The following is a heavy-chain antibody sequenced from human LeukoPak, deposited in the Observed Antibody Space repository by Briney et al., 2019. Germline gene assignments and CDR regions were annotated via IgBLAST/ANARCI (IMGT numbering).Heavy chain of an antibody. Sequence: ASVKVSCKASGYTSTGYYMHWVRQAPGQGLEWMGWINPNSGGTNYAQKFQGRVTMTRDTSISTAYMELSRLRSDDTAVYYCARATEGPSWFGESWNWFDPWGRGTLVTVSS. V-gene: IGHV1-2*02. J-gene: IGHJ5*02. CDR2: INPNSGGT. D-gene: IGHD3-10*01. CDR1: GYTSTGYY. CDR3: ARATEGPSWFGESWNWFDP.